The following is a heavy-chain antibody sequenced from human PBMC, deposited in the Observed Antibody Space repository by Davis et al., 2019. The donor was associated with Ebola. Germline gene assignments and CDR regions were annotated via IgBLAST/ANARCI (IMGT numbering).Heavy chain of an antibody. CDR2: ISAYNGNT. CDR3: ATPFPGIVGGGAFDF. D-gene: IGHD1-26*01. J-gene: IGHJ4*02. Sequence: ASVKVSCKASGYTFTSYGISWVRQAPGQGLEWMGWISAYNGNTNYAQKLQGRVTMTTDTSTSTAYMELTSLRPDDTAVYYCATPFPGIVGGGAFDFWGQGTLVAVSS. V-gene: IGHV1-18*01. CDR1: GYTFTSYG.